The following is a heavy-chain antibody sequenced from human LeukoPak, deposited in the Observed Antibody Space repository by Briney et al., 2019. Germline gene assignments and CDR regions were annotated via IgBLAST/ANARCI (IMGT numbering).Heavy chain of an antibody. Sequence: SETLSLTCTVSGGSISSYYWSWIRQPPGKGLEWIGYIYYSGSTNYNPSLKSRVTISVDTSKNQFSLKLSSVTAAGTAVYYCARGRDSSSWNDAFDIWGQGTMVTVSS. V-gene: IGHV4-59*01. CDR1: GGSISSYY. CDR2: IYYSGST. J-gene: IGHJ3*02. D-gene: IGHD6-13*01. CDR3: ARGRDSSSWNDAFDI.